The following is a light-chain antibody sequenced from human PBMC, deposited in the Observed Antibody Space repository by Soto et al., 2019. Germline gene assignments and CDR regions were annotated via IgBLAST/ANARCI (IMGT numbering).Light chain of an antibody. CDR3: QEHASI. V-gene: IGKV3-20*01. Sequence: EIVLTQSPDTLSLSTGERATLSCRASQSVSTNSLAWYQQEPGQPPTLLIYDASTRATGIPDRFSGSGSGTDFTLTISRLEPEDFAVYYCQEHASIFGQGTRLEI. CDR2: DAS. J-gene: IGKJ5*01. CDR1: QSVSTNS.